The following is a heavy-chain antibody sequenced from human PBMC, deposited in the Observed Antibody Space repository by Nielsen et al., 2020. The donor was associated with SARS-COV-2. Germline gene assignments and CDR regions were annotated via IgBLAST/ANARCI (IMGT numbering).Heavy chain of an antibody. CDR1: GFTFSSYA. CDR2: ISGSGGST. J-gene: IGHJ4*02. Sequence: GESLKISCAASGFTFSSYAMNWVRQAPGKGLEWVSAISGSGGSTYYADSVKGRFTISRDNSKNTLYLQMNSLRAEDTAAYYCTTVPVDYWGQGTLVTVSS. D-gene: IGHD4-17*01. CDR3: TTVPVDY. V-gene: IGHV3-23*01.